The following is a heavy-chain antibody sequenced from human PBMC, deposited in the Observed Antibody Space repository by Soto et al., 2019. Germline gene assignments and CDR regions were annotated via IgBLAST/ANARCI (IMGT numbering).Heavy chain of an antibody. CDR1: GGSFSGYY. V-gene: IGHV4-34*01. J-gene: IGHJ4*02. Sequence: SETLSLTCAVYGGSFSGYYWSWIRQPPGKGLEWIGEINHSGSTNYNPSLKSRVTISVDTSKNQFSLKLSSVTAADTAVYYCASADPLYYYDSSGSVDYWGQGTLVTVSS. CDR3: ASADPLYYYDSSGSVDY. D-gene: IGHD3-22*01. CDR2: INHSGST.